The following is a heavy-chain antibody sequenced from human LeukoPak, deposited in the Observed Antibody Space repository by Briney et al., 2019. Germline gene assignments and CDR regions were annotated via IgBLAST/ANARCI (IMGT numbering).Heavy chain of an antibody. V-gene: IGHV1-18*01. Sequence: ASVKVSSKASGYTFTNYGIIWVGQDPGLGLELMGWISAYSGNTEYAQKMQGRVTMTTDTSTSTAYMELRNLISDDSAVYFCARDAVSTVTAGGIDYWGQGTLVTVSS. CDR2: ISAYSGNT. J-gene: IGHJ4*02. CDR3: ARDAVSTVTAGGIDY. CDR1: GYTFTNYG. D-gene: IGHD2-21*02.